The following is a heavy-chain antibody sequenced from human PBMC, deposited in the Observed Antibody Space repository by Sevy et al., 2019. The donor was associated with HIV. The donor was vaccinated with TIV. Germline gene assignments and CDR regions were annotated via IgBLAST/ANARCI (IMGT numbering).Heavy chain of an antibody. D-gene: IGHD2-15*01. CDR2: IIPIFGTA. J-gene: IGHJ4*02. V-gene: IGHV1-69*13. Sequence: ASVKVSCKASGGTFSSYAISWVRQAPGQGLEWMGGIIPIFGTANYAQKFQGRVTITADESTSTAYMELSSLRSEDMAVYYCARVRGGGYCSGGSCPTFDYWGQGTLVTVSS. CDR1: GGTFSSYA. CDR3: ARVRGGGYCSGGSCPTFDY.